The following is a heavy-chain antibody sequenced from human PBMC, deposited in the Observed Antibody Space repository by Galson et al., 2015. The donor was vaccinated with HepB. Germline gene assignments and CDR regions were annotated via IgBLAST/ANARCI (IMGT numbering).Heavy chain of an antibody. CDR1: GFNFEANA. CDR2: INWNSGSR. Sequence: SLRLSCAASGFNFEANAMHWVRQVPGKGLEWVAGINWNSGSRVYADSVKGRFTISRDNAKKSLYLQMTSLRVEDTALYYCTKIGTLPMSSFDHWGQGTLVTVSS. J-gene: IGHJ4*02. V-gene: IGHV3-9*01. D-gene: IGHD1-14*01. CDR3: TKIGTLPMSSFDH.